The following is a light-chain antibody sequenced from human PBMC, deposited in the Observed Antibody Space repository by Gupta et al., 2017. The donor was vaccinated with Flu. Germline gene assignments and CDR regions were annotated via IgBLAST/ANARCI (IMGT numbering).Light chain of an antibody. CDR1: QTMNTW. J-gene: IGKJ2*01. CDR3: QQYDTYSGT. CDR2: QAS. Sequence: DIQMTQSPSTLSASVGDRVTITCRASQTMNTWLAWYQQKPGEAPKLLIYQASSLQNGVPSRFSGSGSGTEFTLTISSLQPDDSATYYCQQYDTYSGTFGQGTKLEIK. V-gene: IGKV1-5*03.